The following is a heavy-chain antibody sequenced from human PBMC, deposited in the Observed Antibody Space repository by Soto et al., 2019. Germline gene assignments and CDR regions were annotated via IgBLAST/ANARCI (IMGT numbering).Heavy chain of an antibody. CDR1: GYTFTSYY. D-gene: IGHD3-22*01. V-gene: IGHV1-46*01. CDR3: ARDPRQITMIGSNFDY. CDR2: INPSGGST. J-gene: IGHJ4*02. Sequence: ASVKVSCKASGYTFTSYYMHWVRQAPGQGLEWMGIINPSGGSTSYAQKFQGRVTMTRDTSTSTVYMELSSLRSEDTAVYYCARDPRQITMIGSNFDYWGQGTLVTVSS.